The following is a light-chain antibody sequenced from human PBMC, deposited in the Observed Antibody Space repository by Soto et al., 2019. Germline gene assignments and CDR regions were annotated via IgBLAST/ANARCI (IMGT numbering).Light chain of an antibody. CDR2: DAS. CDR1: QSVSSY. V-gene: IGKV3-11*01. Sequence: EIVMTQSPATLSVSSGERATLSCRASQSVSSYLAWYQQKPGQAPRLLIYDASNRATGIPARFSGSGSGTDFTLPLSSLEPEDFAVYYCQQRSNWPRTFGQGTKVDIK. J-gene: IGKJ1*01. CDR3: QQRSNWPRT.